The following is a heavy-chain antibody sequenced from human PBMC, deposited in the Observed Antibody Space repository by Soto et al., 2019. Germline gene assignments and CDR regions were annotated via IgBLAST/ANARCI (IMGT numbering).Heavy chain of an antibody. CDR2: INPGNANT. J-gene: IGHJ4*02. CDR1: GYTFTNYA. D-gene: IGHD3-10*01. Sequence: QVQLVQSGAEVKKPGASVKVSCKASGYTFTNYALHWVRQAPGQRLEWMGWINPGNANTNYSQKFQGRVTITRYTSGSAAYMELSSLRSEDTAVYYCAQDRSTLVRGVLIMHYCGQGTLVTVAS. V-gene: IGHV1-3*01. CDR3: AQDRSTLVRGVLIMHY.